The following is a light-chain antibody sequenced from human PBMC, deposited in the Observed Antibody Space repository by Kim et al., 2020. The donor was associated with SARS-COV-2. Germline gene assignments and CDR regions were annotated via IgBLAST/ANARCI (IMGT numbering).Light chain of an antibody. CDR3: QSYDNSLSAYV. J-gene: IGLJ1*01. V-gene: IGLV1-40*01. Sequence: RVTISCTGSSSNIGADYEEHWYQQLPGTAPKLLMFGNSNRPSGVPDRFSGSKSGTSASLAITGLQADDEAAYYCQSYDNSLSAYVFGTGTEVTVL. CDR1: SSNIGADYE. CDR2: GNS.